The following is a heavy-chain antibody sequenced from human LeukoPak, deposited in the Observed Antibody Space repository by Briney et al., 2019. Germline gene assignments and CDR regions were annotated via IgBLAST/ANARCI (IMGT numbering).Heavy chain of an antibody. CDR3: ARDRGNTVFYYYYMDV. V-gene: IGHV1-69*06. Sequence: ASVKVSCKASGGTFSSYAISWVRQAPGQGLEWMGGIIPIFGTANYAQKFQGRVTITADKSTSTAYRELSSLRSEDTAVYYCARDRGNTVFYYYYMDVWGKGTTVTVSS. D-gene: IGHD3-10*01. CDR1: GGTFSSYA. J-gene: IGHJ6*03. CDR2: IIPIFGTA.